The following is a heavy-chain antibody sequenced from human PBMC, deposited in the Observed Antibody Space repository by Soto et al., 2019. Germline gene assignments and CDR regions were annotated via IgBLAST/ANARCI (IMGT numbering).Heavy chain of an antibody. CDR3: ARYYYGSGSSPRRVDV. CDR2: IYYSGST. J-gene: IGHJ6*02. V-gene: IGHV4-31*02. D-gene: IGHD3-10*01. Sequence: WXXQHPGKGLEXIGYIYYSGSTYYNPSLKSRVTISVDTXXXXXXXXXXXXXAADTAVYYCARYYYGSGSSPRRVDVWGQGTTVTV.